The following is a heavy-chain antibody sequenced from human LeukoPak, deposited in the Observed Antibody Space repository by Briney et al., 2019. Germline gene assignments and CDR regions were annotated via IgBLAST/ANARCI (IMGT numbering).Heavy chain of an antibody. CDR1: EFTFCSYW. D-gene: IGHD3/OR15-3a*01. CDR3: ARLDDFWTGGPSGFLYYMDV. Sequence: GGSLTLSCTAPEFTFCSYWLSWVRQAPGKGLEWVATIKKDGSEKYYVDSVKGRFTISRENAKKSQYLQMNSLRAEDTAVYFCARLDDFWTGGPSGFLYYMDVWGNGTTVIVSS. V-gene: IGHV3-7*01. J-gene: IGHJ6*03. CDR2: IKKDGSEK.